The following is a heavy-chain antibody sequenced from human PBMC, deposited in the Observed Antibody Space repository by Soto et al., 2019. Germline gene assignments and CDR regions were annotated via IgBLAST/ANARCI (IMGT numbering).Heavy chain of an antibody. CDR1: GFTFSNAW. V-gene: IGHV3-15*01. D-gene: IGHD3-3*01. CDR2: IKSKTDGGTT. Sequence: GGSLRLSCAASGFTFSNAWMSWVRQAPGKGLEWVGRIKSKTDGGTTDYAAPVKGRFTISRDDSKNTLYLQMNSLKTEDRAVYYCTTVILRFLEWPPTEPYYFAYWGQGTLVTASS. J-gene: IGHJ4*02. CDR3: TTVILRFLEWPPTEPYYFAY.